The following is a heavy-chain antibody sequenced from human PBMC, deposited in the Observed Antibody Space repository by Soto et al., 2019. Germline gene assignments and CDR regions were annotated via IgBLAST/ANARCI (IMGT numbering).Heavy chain of an antibody. J-gene: IGHJ4*02. V-gene: IGHV4-39*01. CDR1: GGSISSSSYY. CDR2: IYYSGST. D-gene: IGHD4-4*01. Sequence: QLQLQESGPGLVKPSETLSLTCTVSGGSISSSSYYCGWIRQPPGKGLEWIGSIYYSGSTYYNPSPKIRVTISVDTSKNQFSLKLSSVTAADTAVYYCARHTKSPTTVTTFLGGGLFGFDYWGQGTLVTVSS. CDR3: ARHTKSPTTVTTFLGGGLFGFDY.